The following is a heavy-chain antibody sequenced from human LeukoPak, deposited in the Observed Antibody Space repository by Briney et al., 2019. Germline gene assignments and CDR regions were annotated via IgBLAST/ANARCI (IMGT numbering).Heavy chain of an antibody. V-gene: IGHV3-7*01. CDR2: MKPDGSEE. Sequence: PGGSLRLSCAASGFTFSNYWMTWVRQAPGKGLEWVANMKPDGSEEYYVDSVRGRFTVSRDNARNSLYLQMDSLRAEDTAVYYCAREGGGGGYYSDSYGHPHFDCWGPGTLVTVSS. CDR1: GFTFSNYW. CDR3: AREGGGGGYYSDSYGHPHFDC. D-gene: IGHD3-22*01. J-gene: IGHJ4*02.